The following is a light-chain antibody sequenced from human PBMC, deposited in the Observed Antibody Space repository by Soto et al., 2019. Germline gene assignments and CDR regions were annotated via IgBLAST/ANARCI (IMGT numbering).Light chain of an antibody. V-gene: IGKV1-5*01. CDR1: QSITSW. CDR2: DAS. J-gene: IGKJ1*01. CDR3: QQYNSYRWT. Sequence: DIQMTQSPSTLSASVGDRVTITCRASQSITSWFAWYQQKPGKAPKLLIYDASSLESGVPSRFSGSGSGTEYTLTISSLQPDDFATYYCQQYNSYRWTFGQGTKVAIK.